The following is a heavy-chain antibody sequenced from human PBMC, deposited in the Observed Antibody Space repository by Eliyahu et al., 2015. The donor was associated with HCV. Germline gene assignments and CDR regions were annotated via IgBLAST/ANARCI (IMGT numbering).Heavy chain of an antibody. CDR3: ARDPLDCTNGVCYSYYGIDV. D-gene: IGHD2-8*01. CDR2: INPSGSST. J-gene: IGHJ6*02. CDR1: GYXFTSYY. Sequence: QVQLVQSGAEVKKPGASVKXSCKASGYXFTSYYXHWVRQAPGQGLEWMGIINPSGSSTSYAQKFQGRVTMTRDTSTSTVYMELSSLRSEDTAVYYCARDPLDCTNGVCYSYYGIDVWGQGTTVTVSS. V-gene: IGHV1-46*01.